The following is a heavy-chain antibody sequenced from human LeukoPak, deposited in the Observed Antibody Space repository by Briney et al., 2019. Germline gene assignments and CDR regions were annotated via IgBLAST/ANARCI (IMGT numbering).Heavy chain of an antibody. CDR1: GFIFDNFG. D-gene: IGHD2-15*01. V-gene: IGHV3-30*18. CDR2: ISHDGSNE. CDR3: AKDAGYCSGGSCYPGDFDY. J-gene: IGHJ4*02. Sequence: PGGSLRLSCAASGFIFDNFGMHWVRQVPGKGLEWLALISHDGSNEYYGDFVKGRFTTSRDNSKNTVYLQMNALRPEDTAMYYCAKDAGYCSGGSCYPGDFDYWGQGTLVTVSS.